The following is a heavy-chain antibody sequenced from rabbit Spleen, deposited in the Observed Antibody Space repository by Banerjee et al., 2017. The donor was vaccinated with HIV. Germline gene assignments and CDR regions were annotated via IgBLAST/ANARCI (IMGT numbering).Heavy chain of an antibody. CDR2: MDPIFGIT. Sequence: QSLEESGGDLVKPGASLTLTCTASGFSFSSYGVSWVRQAPGKGLEWIGYMDPIFGITYFATWVNGRFTISSDNAQNTRYLQLNSLTAADTATYFCVRDRANIGGDYGPYYFDLWGPGTLVTVS. J-gene: IGHJ4*01. CDR3: VRDRANIGGDYGPYYFDL. V-gene: IGHV1S7*01. CDR1: GFSFSSYG. D-gene: IGHD2-1*01.